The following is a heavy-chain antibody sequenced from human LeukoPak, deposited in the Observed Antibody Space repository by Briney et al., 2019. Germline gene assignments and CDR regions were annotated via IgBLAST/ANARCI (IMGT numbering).Heavy chain of an antibody. CDR2: ISAYNGNT. J-gene: IGHJ5*02. CDR3: ARDSVSSIAARRVDP. CDR1: GYTFTSYG. V-gene: IGHV1-18*01. Sequence: ASVKVSCKASGYTFTSYGISWVRQAPGQGLEWMGWISAYNGNTNYAQKLQGRVTMTTDTSTSTAYMELRSLRSDDTAVYYCARDSVSSIAARRVDPWGQGTLVTVSS. D-gene: IGHD6-6*01.